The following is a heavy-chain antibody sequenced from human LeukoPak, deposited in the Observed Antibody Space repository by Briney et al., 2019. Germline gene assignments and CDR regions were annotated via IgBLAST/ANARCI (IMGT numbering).Heavy chain of an antibody. Sequence: ASVKVSCKASEYTFTSYDINWVRQATGQWLEWMGWMNPNSGNTGYVQKFQGRVTMTRNTSISTAYMELSSLRSEDTAVYYCAYLLGAPLTNQSDYWGQGTLVTVSS. D-gene: IGHD1-26*01. CDR3: AYLLGAPLTNQSDY. J-gene: IGHJ4*02. CDR1: EYTFTSYD. CDR2: MNPNSGNT. V-gene: IGHV1-8*01.